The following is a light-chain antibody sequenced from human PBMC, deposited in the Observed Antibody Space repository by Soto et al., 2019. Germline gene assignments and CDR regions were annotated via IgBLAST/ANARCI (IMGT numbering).Light chain of an antibody. V-gene: IGKV3-20*01. Sequence: EIVLTQSPGTLSLSPGERATLSCRASLSLSSSYIAWYQQKPGQAPRLLIYGASSRATGIPDRFSGSGSGTEFTLTITRLEPEDFAVYHCQQYGNSPWTFGQGTNVEIK. CDR3: QQYGNSPWT. CDR2: GAS. J-gene: IGKJ1*01. CDR1: LSLSSSY.